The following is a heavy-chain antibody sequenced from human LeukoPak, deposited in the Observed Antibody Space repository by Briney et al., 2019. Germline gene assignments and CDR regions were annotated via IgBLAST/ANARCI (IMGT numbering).Heavy chain of an antibody. CDR2: IKSKTDGGTT. CDR1: GFTFSNAW. V-gene: IGHV3-15*01. CDR3: TTAATPGYSYGYGTYYYYYYMDV. D-gene: IGHD5-18*01. J-gene: IGHJ6*03. Sequence: GGSLRLSXAASGFTFSNAWMSWVRQAPGKGLEWVGRIKSKTDGGTTDYAAPVKGRFTISRDDSKNTLYLQMNSLKTEDTAVYYCTTAATPGYSYGYGTYYYYYYMDVWGKGTTVTVSS.